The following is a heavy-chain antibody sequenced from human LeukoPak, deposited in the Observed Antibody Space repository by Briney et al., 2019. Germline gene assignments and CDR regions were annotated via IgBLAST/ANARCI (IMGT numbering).Heavy chain of an antibody. V-gene: IGHV1-18*01. CDR2: ISAYNGNT. Sequence: GASVKVSCKASGYTFTSYGISWVRQAPGQGLEWMGWISAYNGNTNYAQKFQGRVTITTDESTSTAYMELSSLRSEDTAVYYCARDLGRNRGSSASFDYWGQGTLVTVSS. CDR1: GYTFTSYG. CDR3: ARDLGRNRGSSASFDY. J-gene: IGHJ4*02. D-gene: IGHD6-6*01.